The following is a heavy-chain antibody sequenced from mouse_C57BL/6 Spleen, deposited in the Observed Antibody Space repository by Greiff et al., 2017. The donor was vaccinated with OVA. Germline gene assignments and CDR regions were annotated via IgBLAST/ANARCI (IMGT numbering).Heavy chain of an antibody. CDR3: TKGIITVAAY. V-gene: IGHV1-15*01. CDR2: IDPETGGT. CDR1: GYTFTDYE. Sequence: QVQLKESGAELVRPGASVTLSCKASGYTFTDYEMHWVKQTPVHGLEWIGAIDPETGGTAYNQKFKGKAILTADKSSSTAYMELRSLTSEDSAVYYCTKGIITVAAYWGQGTLVTVSA. J-gene: IGHJ3*01. D-gene: IGHD1-1*01.